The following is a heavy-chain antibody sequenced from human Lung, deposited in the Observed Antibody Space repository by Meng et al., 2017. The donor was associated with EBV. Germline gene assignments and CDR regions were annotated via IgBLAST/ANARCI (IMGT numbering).Heavy chain of an antibody. CDR3: ARESFNSGWYSDY. V-gene: IGHV4-4*07. CDR1: GDSISDYF. Sequence: QGQLREPAPRLVKSPALLSLTCTVSGDSISDYFWNWIRQPAGKGLEWIGRIYSSGITNYNPSLQSRVTMSVDTSKNQFSLKLYSVTAADTAVYYCARESFNSGWYSDYWGQGTLVTVSS. CDR2: IYSSGIT. J-gene: IGHJ4*02. D-gene: IGHD6-19*01.